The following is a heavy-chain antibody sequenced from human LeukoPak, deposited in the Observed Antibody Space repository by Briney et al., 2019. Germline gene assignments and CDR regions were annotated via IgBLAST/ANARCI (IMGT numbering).Heavy chain of an antibody. V-gene: IGHV3-74*01. CDR2: ISGGGGST. J-gene: IGHJ4*02. CDR3: ARIGYSYGPDY. D-gene: IGHD5-18*01. Sequence: GGSLRLSCAASGFTFSSYWMHWVRQAPGKGLVWVSRISGGGGSTNYADSVKGRFTISRDNAKNTLYLQMNSLSAEDTAVYYCARIGYSYGPDYWGPGTLVSVSS. CDR1: GFTFSSYW.